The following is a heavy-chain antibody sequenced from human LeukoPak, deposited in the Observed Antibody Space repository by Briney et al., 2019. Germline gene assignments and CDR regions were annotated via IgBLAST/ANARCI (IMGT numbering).Heavy chain of an antibody. J-gene: IGHJ4*02. CDR1: GGSISSYY. CDR2: IYYSGGT. D-gene: IGHD3-22*01. CDR3: ARDRRVNYYDSSGTFDY. V-gene: IGHV4-59*01. Sequence: SETLSLTCTVSGGSISSYYWSWIRQPPGKGLEWIGYIYYSGGTNYNPSLKSRVTISVDTSKNQFSLKLSSVTAADTAVYYCARDRRVNYYDSSGTFDYWGQGTLVTVSS.